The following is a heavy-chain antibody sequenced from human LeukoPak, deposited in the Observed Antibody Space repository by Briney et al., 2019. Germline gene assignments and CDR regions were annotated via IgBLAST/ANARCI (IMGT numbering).Heavy chain of an antibody. V-gene: IGHV4-38-2*02. D-gene: IGHD5-12*01. CDR3: ARAPYSGYDLFDY. Sequence: PSETLSLTCTVSGYSISSGYNWGWIRQPPGKGLEWVGNIYQSGSTNYNPSLKSRVTISLDTSKNQFSLKLSSVTAADTAVYYCARAPYSGYDLFDYWGQGTLVTVSS. CDR1: GYSISSGYN. J-gene: IGHJ4*02. CDR2: IYQSGST.